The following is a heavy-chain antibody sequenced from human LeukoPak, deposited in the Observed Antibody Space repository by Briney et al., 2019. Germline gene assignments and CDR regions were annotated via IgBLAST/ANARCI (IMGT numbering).Heavy chain of an antibody. CDR1: GFTFSSYW. Sequence: PGGSLRLSCATPGFTFSSYWMSWVRQAPGKGLEGVANIKQDGSEKYYVDSVKGRFTISRDNAKNSLYLQMNSLRAEDTAVYYCAKDRRLYYYDRLALWGQGTLVTVSS. CDR2: IKQDGSEK. V-gene: IGHV3-7*01. CDR3: AKDRRLYYYDRLAL. D-gene: IGHD3-22*01. J-gene: IGHJ4*02.